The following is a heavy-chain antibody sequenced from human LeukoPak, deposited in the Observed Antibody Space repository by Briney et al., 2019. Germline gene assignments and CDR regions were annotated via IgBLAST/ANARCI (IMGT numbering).Heavy chain of an antibody. V-gene: IGHV1-18*01. J-gene: IGHJ6*03. CDR1: GYTFTSYG. D-gene: IGHD3-3*01. CDR2: ISAYNGNT. Sequence: ASVKVSCKASGYTFTSYGISWVRQAPGQGLEWMGWISAYNGNTNYAQKLQGRVTMTTDTSTSTAYMELRGLRSDDTAVYYCARVGGYYDFWSGLSPGNYYYYYYMDVWGKGTTVTVSS. CDR3: ARVGGYYDFWSGLSPGNYYYYYYMDV.